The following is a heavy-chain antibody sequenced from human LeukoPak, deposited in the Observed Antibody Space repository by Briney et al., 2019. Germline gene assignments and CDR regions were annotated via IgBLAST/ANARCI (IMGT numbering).Heavy chain of an antibody. CDR1: GGTFSSYA. D-gene: IGHD2-15*01. V-gene: IGHV1-69*05. J-gene: IGHJ4*02. Sequence: SVKVSCKASGGTFSSYAVSWVRQAPGQGLEWMGGIIPIFGTANCAQKFQGRVTITTDESTSTAYMELSSLRSEDTAVYYCARDSRYCSGGSCYKGYDYWGQGTLVTVSS. CDR2: IIPIFGTA. CDR3: ARDSRYCSGGSCYKGYDY.